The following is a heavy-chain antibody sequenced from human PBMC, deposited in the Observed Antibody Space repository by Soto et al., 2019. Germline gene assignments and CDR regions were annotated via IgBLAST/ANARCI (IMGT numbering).Heavy chain of an antibody. CDR2: INAGNGNT. Sequence: ASVKVSCKASGYTFTSYAMHWVRQAPGQRLEWMGWINAGNGNTKYSQKFQGRVTITRDTSASTAYMELSSLRSEDTAVYYCAGGGDFLTGSPPGAYNYNMGVWGKGTTVTVPS. CDR1: GYTFTSYA. V-gene: IGHV1-3*01. CDR3: AGGGDFLTGSPPGAYNYNMGV. D-gene: IGHD3-9*01. J-gene: IGHJ6*03.